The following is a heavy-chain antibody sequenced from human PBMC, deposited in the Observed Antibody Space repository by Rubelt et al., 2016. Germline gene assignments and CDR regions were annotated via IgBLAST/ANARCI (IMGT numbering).Heavy chain of an antibody. Sequence: QVQLQQWGAGLLKPSETLSLTCAVYGGSFSGYYWSWIRQPPGKGLEWIGEINHSGSTNYNPSLKSRVTQSVATSKNQFSLKLSSVTAADTAVYYCARGRRGSSSWLGRDYYGMDVWGQGTTVTVSS. V-gene: IGHV4-34*01. CDR1: GGSFSGYY. J-gene: IGHJ6*02. D-gene: IGHD6-13*01. CDR3: ARGRRGSSSWLGRDYYGMDV. CDR2: INHSGST.